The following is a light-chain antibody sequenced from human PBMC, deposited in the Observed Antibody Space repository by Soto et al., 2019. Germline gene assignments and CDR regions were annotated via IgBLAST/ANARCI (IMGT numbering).Light chain of an antibody. V-gene: IGLV2-11*01. CDR2: DVI. CDR1: SSDVGGDNY. J-gene: IGLJ1*01. CDR3: CSYAGSYV. Sequence: QSALTQPRSVSGSPGQSVTISCTGTSSDVGGDNYVSWYQQHPGKAPKLMIYDVIKRPSGVPDRFSGSKSGNTASLTISGLQAEDEADYYCCSYAGSYVFGTGTKVTVL.